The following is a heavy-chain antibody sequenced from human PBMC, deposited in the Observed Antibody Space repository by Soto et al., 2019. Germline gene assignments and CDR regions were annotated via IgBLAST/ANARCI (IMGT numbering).Heavy chain of an antibody. CDR1: VYTFTGDY. J-gene: IGHJ6*04. CDR3: ARPYRRDGYKFPRNYYSGMDV. D-gene: IGHD5-12*01. CDR2: INPNSGGT. Sequence: VSVKGSCKASVYTFTGDYMHWVRQTPGQGLEWMGWINPNSGGTNYAQKFQGWVTMTRDTSISTAYMELSRLRSDDTAVYYCARPYRRDGYKFPRNYYSGMDVWGKGTTVTVSS. V-gene: IGHV1-2*04.